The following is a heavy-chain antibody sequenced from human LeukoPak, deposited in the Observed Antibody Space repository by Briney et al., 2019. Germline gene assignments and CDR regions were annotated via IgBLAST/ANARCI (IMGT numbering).Heavy chain of an antibody. D-gene: IGHD3-10*01. V-gene: IGHV4-4*07. J-gene: IGHJ5*02. CDR1: GGSISSYY. Sequence: PSETLSPTRTVSGGSISSYYWSWIRQAAGKGLEWIGRIYTSGSTNYNPSLKSRVTMSVDTSKNQFSLKLSSVTAADTAVYYCARDMVRGNWFDPWGQGTLVTVSS. CDR2: IYTSGST. CDR3: ARDMVRGNWFDP.